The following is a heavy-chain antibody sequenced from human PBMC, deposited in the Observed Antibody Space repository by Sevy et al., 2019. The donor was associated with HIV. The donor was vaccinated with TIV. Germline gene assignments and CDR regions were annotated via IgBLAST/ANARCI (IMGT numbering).Heavy chain of an antibody. CDR2: IIPRFGTA. CDR1: GGSFSNSD. V-gene: IGHV1-69*13. Sequence: SVKVSCKVSGGSFSNSDVIWVRQAPGQGLEWMGRIIPRFGTANYAQRFQGRVTITADESTRTVFMELSRLRSEDTALFYFATVGGAREGYDYVGSSFIDHWGQGTLVTVSS. CDR3: ATVGGAREGYDYVGSSFIDH. J-gene: IGHJ4*02. D-gene: IGHD3-16*01.